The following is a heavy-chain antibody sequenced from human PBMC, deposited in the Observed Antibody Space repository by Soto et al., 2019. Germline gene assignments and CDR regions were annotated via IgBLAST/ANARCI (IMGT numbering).Heavy chain of an antibody. CDR2: IKQDGREK. V-gene: IGHV3-7*05. Sequence: GGSLRLACAASGFTFGSYWMSWVRQAPGKGLEWVANIKQDGREKYYVDSVKGRFTISRDNAKTSLYLQMNSLRAEDTALYYCAKDRGSGSYAANYYYYGMDVWGQGTTVTVSS. D-gene: IGHD3-10*01. CDR1: GFTFGSYW. J-gene: IGHJ6*02. CDR3: AKDRGSGSYAANYYYYGMDV.